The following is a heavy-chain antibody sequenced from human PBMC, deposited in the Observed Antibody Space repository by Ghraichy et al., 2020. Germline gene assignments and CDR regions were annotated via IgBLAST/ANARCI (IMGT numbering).Heavy chain of an antibody. Sequence: GGSWRLSCAASGFTFSSYGMHWVRQAPGKGLEWVAVISYDGSNKYYADSVKGRFTISRDNSKNTLYLQMNSLRAEDTAVYYCAKERADFLYCSSTSCSEIDYWGQGTLVTVSS. CDR3: AKERADFLYCSSTSCSEIDY. D-gene: IGHD2-2*01. J-gene: IGHJ4*02. V-gene: IGHV3-30*18. CDR2: ISYDGSNK. CDR1: GFTFSSYG.